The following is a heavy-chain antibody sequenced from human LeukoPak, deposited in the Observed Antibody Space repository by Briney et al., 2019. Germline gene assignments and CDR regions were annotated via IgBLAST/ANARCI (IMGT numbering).Heavy chain of an antibody. Sequence: SETLSLTCTVSGGSISSYYWSWIRQPPGKGLERFGYIYYSGSTNYNPSPKSRVTISVDTSKNQFSLKLSSVTAADTAVYYCARQSCSGGSCYPRPYWYFALWGRGTLVTVSS. CDR1: GGSISSYY. CDR3: ARQSCSGGSCYPRPYWYFAL. J-gene: IGHJ2*01. D-gene: IGHD2-15*01. CDR2: IYYSGST. V-gene: IGHV4-59*08.